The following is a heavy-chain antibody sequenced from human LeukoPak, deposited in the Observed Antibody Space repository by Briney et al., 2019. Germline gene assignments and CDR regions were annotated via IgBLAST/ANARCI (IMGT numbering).Heavy chain of an antibody. CDR2: IKQDGSEK. V-gene: IGHV3-7*01. J-gene: IGHJ6*02. Sequence: PRGSLRLSCAASEFTFNNYWMNWVRQAPGKGLEWVANIKQDGSEKYYVDSVKGRFTISRDNAKNSLYLQMNSLRAEDTAVYYCARGRGMDVWGQGTTVTVSS. CDR3: ARGRGMDV. CDR1: EFTFNNYW.